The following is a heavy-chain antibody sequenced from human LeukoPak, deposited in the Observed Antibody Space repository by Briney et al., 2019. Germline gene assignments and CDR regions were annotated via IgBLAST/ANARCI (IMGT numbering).Heavy chain of an antibody. CDR3: ARDSGPFDI. CDR1: GGSISNNY. Sequence: SGTLSLTCTVSGGSISNNYWSWIRQPPGKGLEWIGNIYYSGSTKYNPSLKSRVTISVDTSKNQFSLKLSSATAADTAVYYCARDSGPFDIWGQGTMVTVSS. D-gene: IGHD3-10*01. V-gene: IGHV4-59*01. CDR2: IYYSGST. J-gene: IGHJ3*02.